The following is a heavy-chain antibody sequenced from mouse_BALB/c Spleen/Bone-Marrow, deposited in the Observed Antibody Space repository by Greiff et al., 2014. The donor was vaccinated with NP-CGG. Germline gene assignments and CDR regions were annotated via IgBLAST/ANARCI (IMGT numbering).Heavy chain of an antibody. Sequence: EVQVVESGGGLVKPGGSLKLSCAASGFTFSDYYMYWVRQTPEKRLEWVATISDGGSYTYYPDSVKGRFTISRDNAKNNLYLQMSSLKSEDTAMYYCARDLITTATSSAYWGQGTLVTVSA. CDR3: ARDLITTATSSAY. CDR1: GFTFSDYY. J-gene: IGHJ3*01. CDR2: ISDGGSYT. D-gene: IGHD1-2*01. V-gene: IGHV5-4*02.